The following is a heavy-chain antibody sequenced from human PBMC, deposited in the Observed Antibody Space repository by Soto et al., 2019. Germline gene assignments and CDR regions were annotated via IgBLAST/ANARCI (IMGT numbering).Heavy chain of an antibody. J-gene: IGHJ6*02. CDR3: ARVEHGYYYGMDV. CDR1: GFTFSSYW. CDR2: INIDGSST. V-gene: IGHV3-74*01. Sequence: QPGGSLRLSCAVSGFTFSSYWMHWIRRAPGKGLVWVSRINIDGSSTSYADSVKGRFTISRDNAKNTLYLQMNSLRAEDTAVYYCARVEHGYYYGMDVWGQGTTVTVSS.